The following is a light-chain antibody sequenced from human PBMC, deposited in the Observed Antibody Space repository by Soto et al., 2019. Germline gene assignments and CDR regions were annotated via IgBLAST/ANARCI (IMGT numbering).Light chain of an antibody. V-gene: IGKV3-20*01. J-gene: IGKJ1*01. CDR2: GAS. CDR3: QQYDSWT. Sequence: EIVLTQSAATLSLSPGERGNLXCRASQSVSSYLAWYQQKPCQAPRPLIDGASGRANGLPDRFSGSGSGTDSTLTISRLEPEDFAVDYCQQYDSWTFGQGTKVDIK. CDR1: QSVSSY.